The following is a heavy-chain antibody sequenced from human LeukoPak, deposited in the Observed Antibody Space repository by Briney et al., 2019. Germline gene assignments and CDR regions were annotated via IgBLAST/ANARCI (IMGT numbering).Heavy chain of an antibody. D-gene: IGHD6-6*01. CDR2: ISSSSSTI. J-gene: IGHJ4*02. CDR3: ARGAARSFDY. Sequence: GGSLRLSCAASGLTFSSYSMNWVRQAPGKGLEWVSYISSSSSTIYYADSAKGRFTISRDNAKNSLYLQMNSLRAEATAVYYCARGAARSFDYWGQGTLVTVSS. CDR1: GLTFSSYS. V-gene: IGHV3-48*04.